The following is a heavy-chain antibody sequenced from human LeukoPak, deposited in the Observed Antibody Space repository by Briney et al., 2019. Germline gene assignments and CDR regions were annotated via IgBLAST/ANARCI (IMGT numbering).Heavy chain of an antibody. V-gene: IGHV4-38-2*02. CDR1: GYSISSGYY. J-gene: IGHJ5*02. CDR3: ACNENDYSNWFDP. CDR2: IYHSGST. D-gene: IGHD4-11*01. Sequence: SETLSLTCTVSGYSISSGYYWGWIRQPPGKGLEWIGSIYHSGSTYYNPSLKSRVTISVDTSKNQFSLKLSSVTAADTAVYYCACNENDYSNWFDPWGQGTLVTVSS.